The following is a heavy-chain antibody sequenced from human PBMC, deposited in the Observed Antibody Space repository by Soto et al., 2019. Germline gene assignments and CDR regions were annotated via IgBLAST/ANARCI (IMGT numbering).Heavy chain of an antibody. CDR1: GFTVSSNY. Sequence: PGGSLRLSCAASGFTVSSNYMSWVRQAPGKGLEWVSVIYSGGSTYYADSVKGRFTISRDNSKNTLYLQMNSLRAEDTAVYYCALFEYRSTGGHYYYGMDVWGQESTVTVSS. CDR3: ALFEYRSTGGHYYYGMDV. V-gene: IGHV3-53*01. D-gene: IGHD6-6*01. CDR2: IYSGGST. J-gene: IGHJ6*02.